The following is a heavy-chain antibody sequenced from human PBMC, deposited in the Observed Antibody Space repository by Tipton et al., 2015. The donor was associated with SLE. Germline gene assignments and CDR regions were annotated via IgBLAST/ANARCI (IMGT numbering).Heavy chain of an antibody. CDR3: VRQDLTGTTFDY. V-gene: IGHV5-51*01. J-gene: IGHJ4*02. D-gene: IGHD1-1*01. CDR2: IYPTDSDI. Sequence: QSGAEVKKPGESLKISCKGSGYSFANYWIGWVRQMPGKGLEWMGIIYPTDSDIRYSPSFQGQVTISADRSISTAYLQWGTLKASDTAMYYCVRQDLTGTTFDYWGQGALVTVSS. CDR1: GYSFANYW.